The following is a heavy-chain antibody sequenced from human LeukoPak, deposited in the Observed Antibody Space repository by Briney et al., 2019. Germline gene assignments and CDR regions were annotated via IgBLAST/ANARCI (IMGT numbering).Heavy chain of an antibody. CDR1: GGSISSSSYY. D-gene: IGHD3-22*01. V-gene: IGHV4-39*07. CDR3: ARDFHYDSSGYPMEGYYMDV. Sequence: SETLSLTCTVSGGSISSSSYYWGWIRQPPGKGLEWIGSIYYSGSTYYNPSLKSRVTISVDTSKNQFSLKLSSVTAADTAVYYCARDFHYDSSGYPMEGYYMDVWGKGTTVTVSS. J-gene: IGHJ6*03. CDR2: IYYSGST.